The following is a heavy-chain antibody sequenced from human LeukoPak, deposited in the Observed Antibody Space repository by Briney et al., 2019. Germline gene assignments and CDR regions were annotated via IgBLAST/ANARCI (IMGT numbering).Heavy chain of an antibody. CDR3: ARTFIYGDYGPIDY. J-gene: IGHJ4*02. CDR1: GFTFSSYW. Sequence: GGSLRLSCAASGFTFSSYWMNWVRQAPGRGLVWVSRIASDGSSTTYADSVKGRFSISRDNAKNTLYLQMNSLRAEDTAVYYCARTFIYGDYGPIDYWGQGTLVTVSS. V-gene: IGHV3-74*01. CDR2: IASDGSST. D-gene: IGHD4-17*01.